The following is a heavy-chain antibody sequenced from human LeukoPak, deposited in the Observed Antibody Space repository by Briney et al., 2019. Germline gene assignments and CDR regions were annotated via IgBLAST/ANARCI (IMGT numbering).Heavy chain of an antibody. CDR1: GGSISSYY. CDR3: ARSITMVRGVPRYYYMDV. J-gene: IGHJ6*03. D-gene: IGHD3-10*01. CDR2: IYYSGST. Sequence: SETLSLTCTVSGGSISSYYWSWIRQPPGKGLEWIGYIYYSGSTNYNPSLKSRVTISVDTSKNQFSLKLSSVTAADTAVYYCARSITMVRGVPRYYYMDVWGKGTTVTISS. V-gene: IGHV4-59*01.